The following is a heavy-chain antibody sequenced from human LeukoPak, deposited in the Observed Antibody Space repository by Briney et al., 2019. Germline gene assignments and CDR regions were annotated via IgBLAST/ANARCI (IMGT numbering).Heavy chain of an antibody. J-gene: IGHJ2*01. Sequence: GESLKISCKGSGYSFTSYWIGWVRRMPGKGLEWMGIIYPGDSDTRYSPSFQGQVTISADKSISTAYLQWSSLKASDTAMYYCARPVVAATRGSWYFDLWGRGTLVTVSS. CDR2: IYPGDSDT. CDR3: ARPVVAATRGSWYFDL. CDR1: GYSFTSYW. V-gene: IGHV5-51*01. D-gene: IGHD2-15*01.